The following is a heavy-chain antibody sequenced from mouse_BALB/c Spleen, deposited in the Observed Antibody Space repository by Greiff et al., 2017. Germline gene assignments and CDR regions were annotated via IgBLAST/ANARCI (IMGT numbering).Heavy chain of an antibody. CDR1: GFNIKDTY. D-gene: IGHD2-4*01. Sequence: EVQLQESGAELVKPGASVKLSCTASGFNIKDTYMHWVKQRPEQGLEWIGRIDPANGNTKYDPKFQGKATITADTSSNTAYLQLSSLTSEDTAVYYCARDDYDDYWGQGTTLTVSS. CDR2: IDPANGNT. J-gene: IGHJ2*01. V-gene: IGHV14-3*02. CDR3: ARDDYDDY.